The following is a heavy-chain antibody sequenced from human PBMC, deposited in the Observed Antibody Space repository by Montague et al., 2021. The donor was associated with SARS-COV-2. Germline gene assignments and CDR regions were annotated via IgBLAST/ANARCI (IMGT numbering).Heavy chain of an antibody. D-gene: IGHD6-19*01. CDR1: GESISGYY. CDR3: ARSLSQQWLRFHPGAFFGY. V-gene: IGHV4-34*01. J-gene: IGHJ4*02. Sequence: SETLSLTCAVYGESISGYYWSWIRQPPGKGLEWIGELNHSGSTNYNPTLKSRVTISVDTSKNQFSLKLSSVTAADTAVYYCARSLSQQWLRFHPGAFFGYWGQGTLVTVSS. CDR2: LNHSGST.